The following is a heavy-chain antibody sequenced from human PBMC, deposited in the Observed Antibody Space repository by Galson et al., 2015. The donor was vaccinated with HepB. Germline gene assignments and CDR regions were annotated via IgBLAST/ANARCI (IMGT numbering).Heavy chain of an antibody. Sequence: SVKVSCKASGYTFTSYYMHWVRQGPGQGLEWMGLINPSGDRTIYAQKFQGRVTMTRDTSTSTLYMEVSSLRSEDTAMYYCARDWELGYWGQGTLVTVSS. CDR1: GYTFTSYY. D-gene: IGHD1-26*01. J-gene: IGHJ4*02. V-gene: IGHV1-46*01. CDR2: INPSGDRT. CDR3: ARDWELGY.